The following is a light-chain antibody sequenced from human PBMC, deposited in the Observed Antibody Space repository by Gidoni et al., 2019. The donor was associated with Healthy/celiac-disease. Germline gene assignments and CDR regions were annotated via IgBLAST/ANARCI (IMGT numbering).Light chain of an antibody. CDR2: WAS. V-gene: IGKV4-1*01. Sequence: VMSQSPYSLAVSLGERATINCKSSQSVLYSSNNKNDLAWYKQKPGQPPKLLIYWASTRESGVPDRFSGSGSGTDFTLTISSLQAEDVAVYYCQQYYSTPYTFGQGTKLEIK. CDR3: QQYYSTPYT. CDR1: QSVLYSSNNKND. J-gene: IGKJ2*01.